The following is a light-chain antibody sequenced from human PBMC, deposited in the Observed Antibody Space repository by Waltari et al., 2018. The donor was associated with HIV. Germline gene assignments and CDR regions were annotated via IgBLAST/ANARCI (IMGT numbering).Light chain of an antibody. V-gene: IGKV1-39*01. CDR3: QQSYSLPT. Sequence: DIQMTQSPSSLSASVGDRVTITCRASQSISSHLNWYQHKPGKAPELLIYAVSNLQSGVQSRFSGSKSGTDFTLTISSLQPEDFATYFCQQSYSLPTFGQGTRVAIK. CDR2: AVS. CDR1: QSISSH. J-gene: IGKJ1*01.